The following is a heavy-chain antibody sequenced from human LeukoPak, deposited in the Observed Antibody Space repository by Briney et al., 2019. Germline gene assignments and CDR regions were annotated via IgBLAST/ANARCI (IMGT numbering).Heavy chain of an antibody. J-gene: IGHJ4*02. CDR3: ARHGGGYSFDQ. D-gene: IGHD5-24*01. Sequence: SETLSLTCTVSGGSISSYYWTWIRQPPGKGLEWLGYIYNSGGTNYNPSLKSRVTISVDTSNNQFSLKLTSVTAADAAMYYCARHGGGYSFDQWGQGTLVTVPS. CDR1: GGSISSYY. V-gene: IGHV4-59*08. CDR2: IYNSGGT.